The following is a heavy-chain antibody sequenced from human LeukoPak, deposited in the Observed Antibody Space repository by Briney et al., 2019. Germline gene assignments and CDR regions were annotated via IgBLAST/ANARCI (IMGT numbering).Heavy chain of an antibody. CDR3: ARAGSGYSLDY. J-gene: IGHJ4*02. D-gene: IGHD3-22*01. CDR1: GASISSYY. CDR2: LYFSGGS. V-gene: IGHV4-59*01. Sequence: SETLSLTCTVSGASISSYYWSWIRQPPGKGLEWIGSLYFSGGSNYNPSLKSRVTISVDTSKNQFSLKLNSVTAADTAVYYCARAGSGYSLDYWGQGTLVTVSS.